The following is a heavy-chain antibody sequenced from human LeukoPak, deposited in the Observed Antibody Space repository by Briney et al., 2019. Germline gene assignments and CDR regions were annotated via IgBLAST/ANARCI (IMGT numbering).Heavy chain of an antibody. J-gene: IGHJ4*02. D-gene: IGHD3-22*01. CDR3: ARSPEDYYDSSGYYFDY. Sequence: GASVKVSCKASGGTFSSYAISWVRQAPGQGLEWMGGIIPIFGTANYAQKFQGRVTITADESTSTAYMELSSLRSEDTAVYYCARSPEDYYDSSGYYFDYWGQGTLVTASS. CDR2: IIPIFGTA. V-gene: IGHV1-69*13. CDR1: GGTFSSYA.